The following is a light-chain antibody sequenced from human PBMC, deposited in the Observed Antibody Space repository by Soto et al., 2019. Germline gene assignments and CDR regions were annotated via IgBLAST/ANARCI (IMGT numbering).Light chain of an antibody. V-gene: IGLV2-23*02. CDR2: EVS. CDR3: CSYAGSSTVYV. Sequence: QSVLTQPASVSGSPGQSVTISCTGTSSDVGSYNLVSWYQQHPGKAPKLMSYEVSKRPSGVSNRFSGSKSGNTASLTISGLQAEDEADYYCCSYAGSSTVYVFGTGTKVTVL. CDR1: SSDVGSYNL. J-gene: IGLJ1*01.